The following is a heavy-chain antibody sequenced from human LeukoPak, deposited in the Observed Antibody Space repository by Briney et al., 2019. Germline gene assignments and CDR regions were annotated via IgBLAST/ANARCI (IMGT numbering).Heavy chain of an antibody. Sequence: SVKVSCTASGGTFSSYAISWVRRAPGQGLEWMGVIIPIFGTANYAQKFQGRVTITTDESTSTAYMELSSLRSEDTAVYYCARGSRPGAYLYSSRWFDPWGQGTLVTVSS. CDR3: ARGSRPGAYLYSSRWFDP. CDR2: IIPIFGTA. J-gene: IGHJ5*02. D-gene: IGHD6-13*01. CDR1: GGTFSSYA. V-gene: IGHV1-69*05.